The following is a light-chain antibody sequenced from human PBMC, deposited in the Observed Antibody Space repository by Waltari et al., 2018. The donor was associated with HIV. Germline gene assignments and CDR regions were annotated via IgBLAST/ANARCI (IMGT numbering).Light chain of an antibody. CDR1: NIGSKT. J-gene: IGLJ2*01. V-gene: IGLV3-21*02. CDR3: QVWDTISDHRV. Sequence: SSVLTQPPSVSVAPGQTARLTCGGDNIGSKTVPWYQQKPGQAPLVVVYDDRDRPSGIPGRFSGSNSGNTATLTINRVEAGDEADYYCQVWDTISDHRVFGGGTKLTVL. CDR2: DDR.